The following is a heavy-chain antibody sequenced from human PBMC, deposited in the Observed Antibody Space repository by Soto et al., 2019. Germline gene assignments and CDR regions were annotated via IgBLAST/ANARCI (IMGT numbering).Heavy chain of an antibody. CDR2: ISSSSSYI. J-gene: IGHJ4*02. CDR1: GFTFSSYS. CDR3: ARAGRQLVPGFDY. Sequence: EVQLVESGGGLVKPGGSLRLSCAASGFTFSSYSMNWVRQAPGKGLEWVSSISSSSSYIYYADSVKGRFTISRDNAKNSLYLQMTSLSAEDTALYYWARAGRQLVPGFDYWGQGTLVTVSS. V-gene: IGHV3-21*01. D-gene: IGHD6-6*01.